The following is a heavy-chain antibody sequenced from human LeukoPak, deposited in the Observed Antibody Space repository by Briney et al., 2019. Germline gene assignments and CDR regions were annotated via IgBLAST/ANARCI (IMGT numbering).Heavy chain of an antibody. CDR3: AAGDVNGSGSYSVPDFDY. V-gene: IGHV1-58*01. Sequence: GVSVKVSCKASGFTFTSSAVQWVRQARGQRLEWIGWIVVGSGNTNYAQKFQERVTITRDMSTSTAYMELSSLRSEDTAVYYCAAGDVNGSGSYSVPDFDYWGQGTLVTVSS. CDR1: GFTFTSSA. J-gene: IGHJ4*02. D-gene: IGHD3-10*01. CDR2: IVVGSGNT.